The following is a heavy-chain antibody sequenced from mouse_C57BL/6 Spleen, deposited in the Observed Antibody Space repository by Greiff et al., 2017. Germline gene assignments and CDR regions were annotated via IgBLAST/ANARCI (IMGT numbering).Heavy chain of an antibody. CDR2: ISYDGSN. D-gene: IGHD2-4*01. V-gene: IGHV3-6*01. CDR3: ARESYDYDGAWFAY. CDR1: GYSITSGYY. Sequence: EVQLQESGPGLVKPSQSLSLTCSVTGYSITSGYYWNWIRQFPGNKLEWMGYISYDGSNNYNPSLKNRISITHDTSTNPFCLKLNSVTTEDTATYYCARESYDYDGAWFAYWGQGTLVTVSA. J-gene: IGHJ3*01.